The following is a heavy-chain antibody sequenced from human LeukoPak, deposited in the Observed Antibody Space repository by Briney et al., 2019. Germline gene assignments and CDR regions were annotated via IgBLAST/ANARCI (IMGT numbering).Heavy chain of an antibody. CDR2: INPNSGGT. CDR3: ARGIVGATGSWFDP. Sequence: VASVKVSCKTSGYTFTDYYIHWVRQAPGQGLEFMGWINPNSGGTNYAQKFQGRVTMTRDTSISTAYMELSRLRSDDTAVYYCARGIVGATGSWFDPWGQGTLVTVSS. CDR1: GYTFTDYY. D-gene: IGHD1-26*01. J-gene: IGHJ5*02. V-gene: IGHV1-2*02.